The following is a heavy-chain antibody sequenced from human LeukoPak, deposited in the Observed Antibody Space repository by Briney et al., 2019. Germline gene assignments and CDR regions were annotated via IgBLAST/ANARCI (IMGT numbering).Heavy chain of an antibody. CDR2: ISGSGGST. V-gene: IGHV3-23*01. Sequence: PGGSLRLSCAASGFTFSSYAMSWVRQAPGKGLEWVSAISGSGGSTYYADSAKGRFTISRDNSKKTLYLQKNSLRAEDTAVYYCAKDSRAMVRGVINYWGQGTLVTVSS. CDR1: GFTFSSYA. CDR3: AKDSRAMVRGVINY. D-gene: IGHD3-10*01. J-gene: IGHJ4*02.